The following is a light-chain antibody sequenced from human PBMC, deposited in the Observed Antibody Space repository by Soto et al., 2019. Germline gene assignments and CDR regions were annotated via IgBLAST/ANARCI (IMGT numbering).Light chain of an antibody. V-gene: IGLV2-14*01. CDR3: ASHGAIGV. CDR1: RTDLSGHNH. Sequence: QSVLTQPASVSGSPGQSITISCTGTRTDLSGHNHVSWYQQHPGKAPKLIIYEVSDRPSGVSNRFSGSKSGNTASLTISGLQAEDGADYFCASHGAIGVFGAGTQLTVL. CDR2: EVS. J-gene: IGLJ7*01.